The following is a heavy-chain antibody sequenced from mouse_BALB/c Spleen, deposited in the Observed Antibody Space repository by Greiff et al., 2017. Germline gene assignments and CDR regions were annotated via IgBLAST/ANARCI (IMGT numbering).Heavy chain of an antibody. J-gene: IGHJ4*01. CDR3: ARGTTAPYAMDY. V-gene: IGHV14-3*02. Sequence: EVQLQQSGAELVKPGASVKLSCTASGFNIKDTYMHWVKQRPEQGLEWIGRIDPANGNTKYDPKFQGKATITEDTSSNTAYLQLSSLTSEDTAVYYCARGTTAPYAMDYWGQGTSVTVSS. D-gene: IGHD1-2*01. CDR1: GFNIKDTY. CDR2: IDPANGNT.